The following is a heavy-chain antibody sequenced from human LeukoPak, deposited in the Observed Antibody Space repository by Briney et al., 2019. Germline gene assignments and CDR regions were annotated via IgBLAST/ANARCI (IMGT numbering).Heavy chain of an antibody. CDR2: IYSGGST. Sequence: PGGSLRLSCAASGFTVSSNYMSWVRQAPGKGLEWVSVIYSGGSTYYADSAKGRFTISRDNSKNTLYLQMNSLRAEDTAVYYCARDAPPSIVGATWPRGVYWGQGTLVTVSS. V-gene: IGHV3-53*01. D-gene: IGHD1-26*01. CDR3: ARDAPPSIVGATWPRGVY. CDR1: GFTVSSNY. J-gene: IGHJ4*02.